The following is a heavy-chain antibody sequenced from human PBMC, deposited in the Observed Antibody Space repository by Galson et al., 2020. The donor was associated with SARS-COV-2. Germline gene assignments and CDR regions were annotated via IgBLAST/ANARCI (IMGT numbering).Heavy chain of an antibody. D-gene: IGHD2-2*02. J-gene: IGHJ6*02. CDR1: GDSISSGGYY. CDR3: ARDMRYCSSTSCYTGGGYYYYYGMDV. CDR2: IYYSGST. V-gene: IGHV4-31*03. Sequence: SETLSLTCTVSGDSISSGGYYWSWIRQHPGKGLEWIGYIYYSGSTYYNPSLKSRVTISVDTSKNQFSLKLSSVTAADTAVYYCARDMRYCSSTSCYTGGGYYYYYGMDVWGQGTTVTVSS.